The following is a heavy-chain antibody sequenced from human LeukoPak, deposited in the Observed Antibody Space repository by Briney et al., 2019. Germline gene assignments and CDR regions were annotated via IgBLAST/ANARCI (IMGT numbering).Heavy chain of an antibody. J-gene: IGHJ5*02. V-gene: IGHV3-33*01. CDR1: GFTFSSYG. D-gene: IGHD3-22*01. Sequence: HPGGSLRLSCAASGFTFSSYGMHWVRQTPGKGLEWVAFLWFDGSHQYYADSVRGRFIISRDNSNNTLYLQMNSLRADDTAVYYCARDGNYFDTTPNWFDTWGQGTLVTVSS. CDR3: ARDGNYFDTTPNWFDT. CDR2: LWFDGSHQ.